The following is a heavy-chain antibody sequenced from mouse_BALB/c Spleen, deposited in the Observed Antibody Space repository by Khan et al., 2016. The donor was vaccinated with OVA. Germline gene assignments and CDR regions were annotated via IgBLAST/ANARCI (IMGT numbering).Heavy chain of an antibody. Sequence: VQLQQSGPELVKPGASVKMSCKASGYTFTSYVMHWVKQKPGQGLEWIGYINPYNDGTKYNEKFKGKATLTSDKSSSTAYMELSSLTSEDSAVYYCARVGVYFDMDYWGQGTSVTVSS. J-gene: IGHJ4*01. V-gene: IGHV1S136*01. CDR1: GYTFTSYV. CDR2: INPYNDGT. CDR3: ARVGVYFDMDY.